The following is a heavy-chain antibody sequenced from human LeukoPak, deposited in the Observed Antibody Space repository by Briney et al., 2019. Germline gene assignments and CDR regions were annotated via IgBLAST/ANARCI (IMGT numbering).Heavy chain of an antibody. J-gene: IGHJ4*02. CDR1: GFTFSKYG. Sequence: GGSLRLSCAASGFTFSKYGMLWVRQAPGKGLESVSRINTDGTDTTYVDSVKGRFTVSRDNADNTMFLQMNSVRDEDTAVYYCAATQWLAPAPDCWGQGTPVTVAS. CDR2: INTDGTDT. D-gene: IGHD6-19*01. V-gene: IGHV3-74*01. CDR3: AATQWLAPAPDC.